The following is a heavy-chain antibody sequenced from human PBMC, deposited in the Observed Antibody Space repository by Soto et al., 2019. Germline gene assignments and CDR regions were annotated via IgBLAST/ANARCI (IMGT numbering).Heavy chain of an antibody. D-gene: IGHD2-21*02. CDR1: GFNFSDHC. CDR2: ISYGGTYK. Sequence: GETLRLTCVSSGFNFSDHCMPWVRQAPGKGLEWVAGISYGGTYKHYGDSVKGRFAISRDNSMSTMSLQMNKLRLDDSALYYFVRVNRGLVVVTSRSVHPFDHWGRGTLVTVSS. CDR3: VRVNRGLVVVTSRSVHPFDH. V-gene: IGHV3-30*03. J-gene: IGHJ5*02.